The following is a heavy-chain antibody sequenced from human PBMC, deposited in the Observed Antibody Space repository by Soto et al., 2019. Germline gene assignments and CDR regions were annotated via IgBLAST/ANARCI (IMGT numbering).Heavy chain of an antibody. Sequence: QAQLMQSGAEVKKPGSSVKVSCRASGGTFSGYAINWVRQAPGQGLEWMGGIIPLLGITDYGQKFQGRITIAADESTGTAYMDLRGLRSEDPAVYYCARDPRSITGTTSSEDFQHWGQGTPVSVSS. J-gene: IGHJ1*01. CDR2: IIPLLGIT. CDR3: ARDPRSITGTTSSEDFQH. CDR1: GGTFSGYA. D-gene: IGHD1-20*01. V-gene: IGHV1-69*01.